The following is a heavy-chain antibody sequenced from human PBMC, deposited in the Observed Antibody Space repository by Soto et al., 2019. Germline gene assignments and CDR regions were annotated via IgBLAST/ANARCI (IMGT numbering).Heavy chain of an antibody. CDR2: IYYSGST. J-gene: IGHJ4*02. Sequence: QVQLQESGPGLVKHSETLSLTCTVSGGSISSYYWSWIRQPPGKGLEWIGYIYYSGSTNYNPSLKSRVTISVDTSKNQFSLKLSSVTAADTAVYYCARHHDSSGQGTLVTVSS. CDR3: ARHHDS. CDR1: GGSISSYY. V-gene: IGHV4-59*08.